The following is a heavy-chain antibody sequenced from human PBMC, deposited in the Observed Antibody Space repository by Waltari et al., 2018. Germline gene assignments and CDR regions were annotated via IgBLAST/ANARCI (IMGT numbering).Heavy chain of an antibody. Sequence: QVQPVESGGGVAQPGRSLRLSCAASGLSSYVMHWVRQAPGKGMEWRALTTYDAYNKYYAGSVKGRFTISRDNSRDTLYLQMNSLRAEDTAVYFCARADTVYCSSTSCPRHAFDFWGQGTMVTVSS. CDR3: ARADTVYCSSTSCPRHAFDF. CDR1: GLSSYV. D-gene: IGHD2-2*01. J-gene: IGHJ3*01. V-gene: IGHV3-30*03. CDR2: TTYDAYNK.